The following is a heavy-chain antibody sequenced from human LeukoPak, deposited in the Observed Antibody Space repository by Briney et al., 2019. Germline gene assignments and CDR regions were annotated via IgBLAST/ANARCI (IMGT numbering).Heavy chain of an antibody. J-gene: IGHJ1*01. CDR2: ISSNGGST. CDR1: GFTFSSYA. V-gene: IGHV3-64*01. Sequence: GGSLRLSCAASGFTFSSYAMHWVRQAPGKGLEYVSAISSNGGSTYYANSVKGRFTISRDNSKNTLYLQMGSLRAEDMAVYYCARGPRSRQQLSCAIQHWGQGTLVTVSS. D-gene: IGHD6-13*01. CDR3: ARGPRSRQQLSCAIQH.